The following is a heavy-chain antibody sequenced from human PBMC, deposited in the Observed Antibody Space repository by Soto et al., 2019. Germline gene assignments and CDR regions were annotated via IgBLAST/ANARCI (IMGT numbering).Heavy chain of an antibody. CDR1: GGIFSTYA. CDR3: ARDRDDYGSGTYYNRIDF. J-gene: IGHJ4*02. D-gene: IGHD3-10*01. CDR2: IIPIFGTP. Sequence: QVQLVQSGAEVKKPGSSVKVSCKASGGIFSTYAISWLRRAPGQGLEWMGGIIPIFGTPNYAQRFQGRVTITADESTSTAYMELRRLRSEDTAVYYCARDRDDYGSGTYYNRIDFWGQGTLVTVSS. V-gene: IGHV1-69*01.